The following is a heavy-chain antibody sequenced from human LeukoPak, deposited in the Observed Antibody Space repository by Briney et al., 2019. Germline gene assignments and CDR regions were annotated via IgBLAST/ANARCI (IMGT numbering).Heavy chain of an antibody. D-gene: IGHD6-19*01. Sequence: GGSLRLSCTASGFTFSDYYLNWVRQAPGKGLEWISYIRNSGSATYYADSVKGRFTISRDNAKNSLYLQMNSLRAEDTAVYYCARQAGVTWGQGTLVTVSS. CDR2: IRNSGSAT. CDR1: GFTFSDYY. V-gene: IGHV3-11*04. CDR3: ARQAGVT. J-gene: IGHJ5*02.